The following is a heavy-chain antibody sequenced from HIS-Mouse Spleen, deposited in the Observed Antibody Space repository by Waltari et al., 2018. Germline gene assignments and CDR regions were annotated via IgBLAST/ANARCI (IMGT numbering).Heavy chain of an antibody. J-gene: IGHJ4*02. CDR3: AKGGLMVYAIGDY. V-gene: IGHV3-33*06. D-gene: IGHD2-8*01. Sequence: QVQLVESGGGVVQPGRSLRLSCAASGFTFSSYGMHWVRQAPGKGQEWVAVVWYDGSNKYYADSVKGRFTISRDNSKNTLYLQMNSLRAEDTAVYYCAKGGLMVYAIGDYWGQGTLVTVSS. CDR1: GFTFSSYG. CDR2: VWYDGSNK.